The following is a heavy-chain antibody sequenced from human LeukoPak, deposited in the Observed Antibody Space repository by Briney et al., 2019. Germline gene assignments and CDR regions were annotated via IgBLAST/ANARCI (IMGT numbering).Heavy chain of an antibody. Sequence: ASVKVSCKASGFTFTSYYMHWVRQAPGQGLEWMGWIKPNSGDTRSAQKFQGRVIMTRDTSTGTAYTEPSSLRYDDTAVYYCATNILVRDIINWFDPWGQGTLVTVSS. CDR3: ATNILVRDIINWFDP. CDR2: IKPNSGDT. D-gene: IGHD3-10*01. CDR1: GFTFTSYY. V-gene: IGHV1-2*02. J-gene: IGHJ5*02.